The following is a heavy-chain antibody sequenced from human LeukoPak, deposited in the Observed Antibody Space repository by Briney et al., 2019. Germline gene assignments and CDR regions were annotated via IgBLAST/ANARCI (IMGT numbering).Heavy chain of an antibody. Sequence: PGRSLRLSCAASGFTFDDYAMHWVRQTPGKGLEWVSGISWNSGSIAYADSVKGRFTISRDNSKNTLYLQMSSLRAEDTAVYYCAKVGPHYYGSGSYYPFDYWGQGTLVTVSS. CDR3: AKVGPHYYGSGSYYPFDY. CDR1: GFTFDDYA. CDR2: ISWNSGSI. D-gene: IGHD3-10*01. V-gene: IGHV3-9*01. J-gene: IGHJ4*02.